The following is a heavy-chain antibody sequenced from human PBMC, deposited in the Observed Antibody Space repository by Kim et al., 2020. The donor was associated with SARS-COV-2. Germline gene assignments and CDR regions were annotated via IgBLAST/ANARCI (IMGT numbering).Heavy chain of an antibody. V-gene: IGHV1-2*02. CDR2: IIPNSGGT. CDR3: ARIPWGLSNRYSGVD. Sequence: ASVKVSCKASGYAFTDNYIHWVRQAPGQGLEWMGWIIPNSGGTNYSPKFQGRVTMTRDTSITTAYMELTNLKSDDTAVYYCARIPWGLSNRYSGVDWGQGTLVSVSS. D-gene: IGHD1-26*01. CDR1: GYAFTDNY. J-gene: IGHJ4*02.